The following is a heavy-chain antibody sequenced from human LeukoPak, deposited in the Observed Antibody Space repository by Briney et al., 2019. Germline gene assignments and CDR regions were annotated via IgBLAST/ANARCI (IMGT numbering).Heavy chain of an antibody. V-gene: IGHV4-39*01. CDR3: GRLFDS. CDR1: GGAIISDNFY. J-gene: IGHJ4*02. Sequence: PSETLSLTCTVSGGAIISDNFYSGWVRQPPGKGLEWVGSINYSGTTYYNPSLRSRVSISVDTSRTQFFLRLNSVTAADTAVYYCGRLFDSWGQGILVTVSS. CDR2: INYSGTT.